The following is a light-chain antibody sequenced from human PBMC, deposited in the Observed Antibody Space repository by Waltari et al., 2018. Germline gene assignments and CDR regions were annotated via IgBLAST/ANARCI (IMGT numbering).Light chain of an antibody. CDR1: TGAVTSDYH. Sequence: QTAVTQEPSLTVSPGGTVTLTCASSTGAVTSDYHPNWFQQKPGQAPRSLIFGTNNRHSWTPARFSGSLLGCEAALTLSGVRPEDEADYYRLLYFGDAGVFGGGTKLTVL. CDR2: GTN. V-gene: IGLV7-43*01. J-gene: IGLJ3*02. CDR3: LLYFGDAGV.